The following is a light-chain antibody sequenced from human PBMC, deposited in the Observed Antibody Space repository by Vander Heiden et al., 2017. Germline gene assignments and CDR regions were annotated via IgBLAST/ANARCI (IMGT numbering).Light chain of an antibody. V-gene: IGKV1-33*01. CDR3: QQYDNLPLA. CDR2: DAS. J-gene: IGKJ3*01. CDR1: QDISNY. Sequence: DIQMTQSPSSLSASVGDRVTITCQASQDISNYLNWYQQKPGKAPKLLIYDASNLETGVPSRFSGSGSGTDFTFTISSLQPEDIATYYCQQYDNLPLAFGHGTKVXIK.